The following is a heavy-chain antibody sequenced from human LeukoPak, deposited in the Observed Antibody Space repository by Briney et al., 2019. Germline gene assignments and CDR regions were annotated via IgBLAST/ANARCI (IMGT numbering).Heavy chain of an antibody. V-gene: IGHV1-69-2*01. J-gene: IGHJ4*02. CDR3: AREPVDAGFDY. CDR1: GYTFTDYY. Sequence: ASVRISCEASGYTFTDYYMHWVQQAPGKGLEWMGRVDPEDGETIYAEKFQGRVTITADTSTDTAYMELSSLRSEDTAVYYCAREPVDAGFDYWGQGTLVTVSS. CDR2: VDPEDGET. D-gene: IGHD2-2*01.